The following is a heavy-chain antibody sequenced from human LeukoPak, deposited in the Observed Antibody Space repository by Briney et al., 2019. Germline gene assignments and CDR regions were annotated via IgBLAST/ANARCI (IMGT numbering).Heavy chain of an antibody. CDR2: INDDGREK. D-gene: IGHD3-16*01. CDR3: ARANSDYREASD. Sequence: PGGSLRLSCATSGFTFSKSWMSWVRQAPGKGLEWVTNINDDGREKYYMESVRGRFTISRDNAKSSLYLQMNNLRTEDMAVYYCARANSDYREASDWGQGTLVTVSS. J-gene: IGHJ1*01. V-gene: IGHV3-7*04. CDR1: GFTFSKSW.